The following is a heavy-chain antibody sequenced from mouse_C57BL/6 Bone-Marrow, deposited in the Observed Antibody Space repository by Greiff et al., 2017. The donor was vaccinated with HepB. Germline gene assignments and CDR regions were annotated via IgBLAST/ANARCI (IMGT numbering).Heavy chain of an antibody. CDR1: GYSITSGYY. J-gene: IGHJ4*01. CDR2: ISYDGSN. V-gene: IGHV3-6*01. Sequence: EVQRVESGPGLVKPSQSLSLTCSVTGYSITSGYYWNWIRQFPGNKLEWMGYISYDGSNNYNPSLKNRISITRDTSKNQFFLKLNSVTTEDTATYYCAREGGYFLFYAMDYWGQGTSVTVSS. D-gene: IGHD2-3*01. CDR3: AREGGYFLFYAMDY.